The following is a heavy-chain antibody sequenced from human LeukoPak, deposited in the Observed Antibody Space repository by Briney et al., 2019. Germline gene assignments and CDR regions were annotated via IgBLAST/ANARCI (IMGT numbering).Heavy chain of an antibody. CDR2: ISAYNGNT. CDR1: GYTFTSYG. J-gene: IGHJ6*03. V-gene: IGHV1-18*01. Sequence: ASVKVSCKASGYTFTSYGISWVRQAPGQGLEWMGWISAYNGNTNYAQKLQGRVTMTTDTSTSTAYMELRSLRSDDTAVYYCARMVDSGYDPVKNYYYYMDVWGKGTTVTVSS. D-gene: IGHD5-12*01. CDR3: ARMVDSGYDPVKNYYYYMDV.